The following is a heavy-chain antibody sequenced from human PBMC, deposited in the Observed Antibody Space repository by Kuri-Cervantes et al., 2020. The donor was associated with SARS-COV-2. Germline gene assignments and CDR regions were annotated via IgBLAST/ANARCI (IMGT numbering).Heavy chain of an antibody. V-gene: IGHV4-59*01. Sequence: ESLKISCAASGFTFSSYAMHWVRQAPGKGLEWIGSIYYSGSTYYNPSLKSRVTISVDTSKNQLSLKLSSVTAADTAVYYCARDKINGHGFDLWGRGTLVTVSS. CDR1: GFTFSSYA. J-gene: IGHJ2*01. CDR2: IYYSGST. D-gene: IGHD2-8*01. CDR3: ARDKINGHGFDL.